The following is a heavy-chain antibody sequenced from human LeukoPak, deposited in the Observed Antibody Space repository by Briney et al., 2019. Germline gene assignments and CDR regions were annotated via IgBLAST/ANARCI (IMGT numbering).Heavy chain of an antibody. CDR3: ARVSSEDIVAAIDY. CDR1: GYTFTSYG. V-gene: IGHV1-18*01. D-gene: IGHD5-12*01. CDR2: ISAYNGNT. J-gene: IGHJ4*02. Sequence: ASVKVSCKASGYTFTSYGISWVRQAPGQGLEWMGWISAYNGNTNYAQKLQGRVAMTTDTSTSTAYMELRSLRSDDTAVYYCARVSSEDIVAAIDYWGQGTLVTVSS.